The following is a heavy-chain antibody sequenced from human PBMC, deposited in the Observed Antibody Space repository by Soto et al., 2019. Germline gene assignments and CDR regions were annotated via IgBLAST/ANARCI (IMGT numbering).Heavy chain of an antibody. D-gene: IGHD3-22*01. Sequence: QVQLVQSGAEVKKPGSSVKVSCKASAGTFSSYAISWVRQAPGQGLEWMGGIILIFGTANYAQKFQGRVTITADESTSTAYMELSSLRSEDTAVYYCARTITPYYDSSGYYFDYWGQGTLVTVSS. V-gene: IGHV1-69*01. CDR1: AGTFSSYA. CDR2: IILIFGTA. J-gene: IGHJ4*02. CDR3: ARTITPYYDSSGYYFDY.